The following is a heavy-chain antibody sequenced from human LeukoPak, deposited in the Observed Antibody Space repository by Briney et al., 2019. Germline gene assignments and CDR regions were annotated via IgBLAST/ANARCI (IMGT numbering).Heavy chain of an antibody. Sequence: PGGSLRLSCAASGFTFSSYWMSWVRQAPGKGLEWVANIKQDGSEKYYVDSVKGRFTISRDNAKNSLYLQMNSLRAEDTAVYYCAIAPKYCTNGVCRQPFDYWGQGTLVTVSS. V-gene: IGHV3-7*01. CDR1: GFTFSSYW. D-gene: IGHD2-8*01. J-gene: IGHJ4*02. CDR2: IKQDGSEK. CDR3: AIAPKYCTNGVCRQPFDY.